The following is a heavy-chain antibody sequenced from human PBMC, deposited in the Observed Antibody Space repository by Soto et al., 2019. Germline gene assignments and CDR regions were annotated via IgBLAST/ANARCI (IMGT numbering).Heavy chain of an antibody. CDR1: GFTFDDYA. CDR2: ISWNSGSI. V-gene: IGHV3-9*01. CDR3: AKDMGYDLSPLGYFDY. D-gene: IGHD5-12*01. J-gene: IGHJ4*02. Sequence: GGSLRLSCAASGFTFDDYAMHWVRQAPGEGLEWVSGISWNSGSIGYADSVKGRFTISRDNAKNSLYLQMNSLRSEDTALYYCAKDMGYDLSPLGYFDYWGQGTLVTDSS.